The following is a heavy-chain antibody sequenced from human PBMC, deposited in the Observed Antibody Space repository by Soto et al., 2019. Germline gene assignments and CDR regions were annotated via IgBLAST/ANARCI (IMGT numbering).Heavy chain of an antibody. CDR1: GFSLATSGVG. Sequence: SGPTLVNPTQTLTLTCSFSGFSLATSGVGVGWIRQPPGQALEWLAIVYWDDDKKYSPSLASRLTVTWDTSKNQVVLTVTNMDPADTGTYFCAHRPYGGVTSCYGMDFFGYWGRGILVTVGS. J-gene: IGHJ4*02. D-gene: IGHD2-2*01. CDR2: VYWDDDK. CDR3: AHRPYGGVTSCYGMDFFGY. V-gene: IGHV2-5*02.